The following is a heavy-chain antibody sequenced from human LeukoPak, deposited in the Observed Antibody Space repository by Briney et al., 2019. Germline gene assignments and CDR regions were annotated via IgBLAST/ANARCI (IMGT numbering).Heavy chain of an antibody. CDR3: ARYMSGYSSSSAIFDY. Sequence: GASVKVSCKASGYTFTSYGISWVRQAPGQGLEWMGWISAYNGNTNYAQKLQGRVTMTTDTSTSTAYMELRSLRSDDTAVYYCARYMSGYSSSSAIFDYWGQGTLVTVSP. V-gene: IGHV1-18*01. D-gene: IGHD6-6*01. J-gene: IGHJ4*02. CDR1: GYTFTSYG. CDR2: ISAYNGNT.